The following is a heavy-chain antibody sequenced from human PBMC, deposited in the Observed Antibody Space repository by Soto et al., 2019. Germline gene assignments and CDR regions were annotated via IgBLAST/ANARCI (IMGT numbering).Heavy chain of an antibody. Sequence: PGESLKISCKVSGYTFAYYWIGWVRPMPGKGLEWMGIVFPHDSDTRYSPSFQGQVTMSVDKSINTAYLQWSSLKAPDTAMYYCARPTNNLRNVSKVIDAWGQGTMVTVSS. D-gene: IGHD1-1*01. J-gene: IGHJ3*01. CDR2: VFPHDSDT. CDR1: GYTFAYYW. CDR3: ARPTNNLRNVSKVIDA. V-gene: IGHV5-51*01.